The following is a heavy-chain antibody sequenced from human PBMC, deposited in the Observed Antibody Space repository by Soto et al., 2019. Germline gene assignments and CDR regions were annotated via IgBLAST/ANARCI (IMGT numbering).Heavy chain of an antibody. CDR1: GYSIRSGYY. D-gene: IGHD3-10*01. V-gene: IGHV4-38-2*02. Sequence: SETLSLTCSVSGYSIRSGYYWGCVRQAPGKGLEWLGSVYHNGIMFHNPSFQSRVTISVDTSKNQFSLNLRSVTAADTAVYYCAALWFGELAFNYWGHGILVTVSS. CDR3: AALWFGELAFNY. J-gene: IGHJ4*01. CDR2: VYHNGIM.